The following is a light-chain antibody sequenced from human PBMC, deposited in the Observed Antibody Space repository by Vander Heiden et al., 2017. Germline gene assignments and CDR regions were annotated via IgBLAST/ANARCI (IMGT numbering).Light chain of an antibody. CDR1: QSVLYASNNKNY. J-gene: IGKJ2*01. CDR2: WAS. V-gene: IGKV4-1*01. CDR3: QQYYATPHT. Sequence: DIVMTQSPDPLAVSLGEKAPITCNSSQSVLYASNNKNYLAWYQQKPGQPPKLRIYWASTRESGVPDRVSGSGSATDFTLTISSLQAEDVAVYYCQQYYATPHTFGQGTKLEIK.